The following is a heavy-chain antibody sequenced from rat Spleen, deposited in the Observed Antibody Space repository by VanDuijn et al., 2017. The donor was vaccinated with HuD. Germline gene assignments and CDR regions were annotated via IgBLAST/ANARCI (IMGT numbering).Heavy chain of an antibody. V-gene: IGHV5-20*01. CDR2: INYDGDST. CDR1: GFTFSDYH. D-gene: IGHD1-6*01. Sequence: EVQLVESGGGLVQPGRSLKLSCVASGFTFSDYHMAWVRQAPTKGLEWVASINYDGDSTYYRDSVKGRFTISRANAKSSLYLQMDSLRSEDTATYYCTRDRILRSTGFDYWGQGVVVTVSS. CDR3: TRDRILRSTGFDY. J-gene: IGHJ2*01.